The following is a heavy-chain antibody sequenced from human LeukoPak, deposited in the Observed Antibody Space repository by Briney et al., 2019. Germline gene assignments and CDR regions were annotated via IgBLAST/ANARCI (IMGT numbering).Heavy chain of an antibody. V-gene: IGHV4-34*01. J-gene: IGHJ6*04. Sequence: PSETLSLTCAVYGGSFSGYYWSWIRQPPGKGLEWIGEINHSGSTNYNPSLKSRVTISVDTSKNQFSLKPNSVTAADTAVYYCARRDSCSSTSCYARGYYYYGMDVWGKGTTVTVSS. CDR1: GGSFSGYY. CDR2: INHSGST. CDR3: ARRDSCSSTSCYARGYYYYGMDV. D-gene: IGHD2-2*01.